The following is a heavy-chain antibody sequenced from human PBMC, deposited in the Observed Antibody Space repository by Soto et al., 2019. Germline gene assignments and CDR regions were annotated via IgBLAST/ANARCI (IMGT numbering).Heavy chain of an antibody. CDR1: GGFISSYY. Sequence: SETLSLTCTVSGGFISSYYWSWIRQPPGKGLEWIGYIYYSGSTNYNPSLKSRVTISVDTSKNQFSLKLSSVTAADTAVYYCARGSYYYDSSGYSLNDAFDIWGQGTMVTVSS. D-gene: IGHD3-22*01. CDR2: IYYSGST. J-gene: IGHJ3*02. CDR3: ARGSYYYDSSGYSLNDAFDI. V-gene: IGHV4-59*08.